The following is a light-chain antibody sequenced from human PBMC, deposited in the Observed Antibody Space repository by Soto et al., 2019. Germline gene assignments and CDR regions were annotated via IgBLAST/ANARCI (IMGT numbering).Light chain of an antibody. CDR2: EVD. CDR3: SSYVGSNNSPYV. J-gene: IGLJ1*01. Sequence: QSVLTQPPSASGSPGQSVTISCTGTSSDVGGYNYVSWYQHHPGKAPKLIIYEVDERPSGVPDRFSGSKSGNTASLTVSGLQADDEADYYCSSYVGSNNSPYVFGTGTKVTVL. V-gene: IGLV2-8*01. CDR1: SSDVGGYNY.